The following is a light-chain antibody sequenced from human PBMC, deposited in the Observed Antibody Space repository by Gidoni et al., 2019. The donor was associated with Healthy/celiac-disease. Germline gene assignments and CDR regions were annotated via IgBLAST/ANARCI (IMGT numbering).Light chain of an antibody. V-gene: IGKV1-39*01. Sequence: DIQMTQSPSSLSASVGDRVTITCRASQSISSYLNWYQQKPGKAPKLLIYDASNLQSGVPSRFSGSGSGTDFTLTISSLQPEDFATYYCQQSDSTPYTFGGGTKVEIK. J-gene: IGKJ4*02. CDR1: QSISSY. CDR2: DAS. CDR3: QQSDSTPYT.